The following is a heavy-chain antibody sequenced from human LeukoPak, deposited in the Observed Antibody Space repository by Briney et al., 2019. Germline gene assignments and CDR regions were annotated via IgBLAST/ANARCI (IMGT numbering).Heavy chain of an antibody. CDR3: ARLEHAALDI. CDR1: GGSLSSGGYY. D-gene: IGHD1/OR15-1a*01. Sequence: SETLSLTCTVSGGSLSSGGYYWSWIRQHPGKGLEWIGYVYYSESTYYNPSLKSRVTTSVDTSKNYFSLKLSSVTAADTAVCYCARLEHAALDIWAQGTMVTVSS. J-gene: IGHJ3*02. CDR2: VYYSEST. V-gene: IGHV4-31*03.